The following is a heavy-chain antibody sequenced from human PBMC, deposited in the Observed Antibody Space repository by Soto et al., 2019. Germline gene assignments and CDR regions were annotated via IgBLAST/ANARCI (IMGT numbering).Heavy chain of an antibody. CDR1: GGSISSDDYY. CDR2: IHSSGSI. V-gene: IGHV4-30-4*01. J-gene: IGHJ1*01. CDR3: ARDLDGLHDDTSGPFPRPG. Sequence: KTSETLSLTCTVSGGSISSDDYYWSWIRQAPGRGLEWIGYIHSSGSIYYNPSLKSRATMSIDTAGNHFSLKVSSVTVADTAVYYCARDLDGLHDDTSGPFPRPGWGQGTLVTVSS. D-gene: IGHD3-22*01.